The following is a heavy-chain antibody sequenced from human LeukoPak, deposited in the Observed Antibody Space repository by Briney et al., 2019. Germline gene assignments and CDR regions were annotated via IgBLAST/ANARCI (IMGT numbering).Heavy chain of an antibody. Sequence: GGSLRLSCAASGFTFSSYSMNWVRQAPGKGLEWVSSISSSSSYIYYADSVKGRFTISRDNAKNSLYLQMNSLRAEDTAVYYCARDRRGLWFGDGAFDIWGQGTVVTVSS. D-gene: IGHD3-10*01. V-gene: IGHV3-21*01. J-gene: IGHJ3*02. CDR2: ISSSSSYI. CDR1: GFTFSSYS. CDR3: ARDRRGLWFGDGAFDI.